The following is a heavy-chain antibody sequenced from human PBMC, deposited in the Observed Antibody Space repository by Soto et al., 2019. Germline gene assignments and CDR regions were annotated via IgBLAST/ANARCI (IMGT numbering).Heavy chain of an antibody. D-gene: IGHD5-12*01. CDR2: IIPIFGTA. J-gene: IGHJ6*02. V-gene: IGHV1-69*13. Sequence: SVKVSCKASGGTFSSYAISWVRQAPGQGLEWMGGIIPIFGTANYAQKFQGRVTITADESTSTAYMELSSLRSEDTAVYYCARDRGDIVATIYYYYYGMDVWGQGTTVTVSS. CDR1: GGTFSSYA. CDR3: ARDRGDIVATIYYYYYGMDV.